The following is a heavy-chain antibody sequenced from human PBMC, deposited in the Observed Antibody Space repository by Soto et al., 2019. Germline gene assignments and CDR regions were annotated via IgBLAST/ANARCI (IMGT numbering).Heavy chain of an antibody. CDR3: ARDVVSMVRGAKRGDWDYYYGMDV. D-gene: IGHD3-10*01. CDR2: IKQDGSEK. CDR1: GFTFSSSW. V-gene: IGHV3-7*05. Sequence: PGGSLRLSCAASGFTFSSSWMSWVRQAPGKGLEWVANIKQDGSEKYYVDSVKGRSTISRDNAKNSLYLQMNSLRAEDTAVYYCARDVVSMVRGAKRGDWDYYYGMDVWGQGTTVTVSS. J-gene: IGHJ6*02.